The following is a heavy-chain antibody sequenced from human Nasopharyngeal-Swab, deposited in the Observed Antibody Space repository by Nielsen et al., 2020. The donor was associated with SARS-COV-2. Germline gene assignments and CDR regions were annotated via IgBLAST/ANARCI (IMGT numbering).Heavy chain of an antibody. CDR3: SLAGNCRFDF. CDR1: GFTFSNSW. Sequence: GESLKISCAGSGFTFSNSWMHWVRQVPGKGLVWVSRMNAAGTTINYADSVKGRFTISRDNAKNTLYLQMNSLGAGDTAVYYCSLAGNCRFDFWGQGTLVTVSS. CDR2: MNAAGTTI. D-gene: IGHD1-7*01. V-gene: IGHV3-74*01. J-gene: IGHJ4*02.